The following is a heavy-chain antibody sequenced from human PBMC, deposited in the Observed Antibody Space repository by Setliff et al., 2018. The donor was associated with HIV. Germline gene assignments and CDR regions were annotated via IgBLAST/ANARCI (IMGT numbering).Heavy chain of an antibody. J-gene: IGHJ4*02. Sequence: GGSLRLSCEASDFSLYDFNMNWVRQAPGKGLEWVASISSTTGYIFYADSAKGRFIISRGNAKNTLYLQMNSLRAEDTAVYDCTSRTGYTSSWYGWGADYWGQGTLVTVS. V-gene: IGHV3-21*01. CDR1: DFSLYDFN. D-gene: IGHD6-13*01. CDR2: ISSTTGYI. CDR3: TSRTGYTSSWYGWGADY.